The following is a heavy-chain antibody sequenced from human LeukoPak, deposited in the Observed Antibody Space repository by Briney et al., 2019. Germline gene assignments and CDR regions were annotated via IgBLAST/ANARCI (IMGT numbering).Heavy chain of an antibody. V-gene: IGHV1-46*01. Sequence: ASVKVSCKASGYTFTSYYMHWVRQAPGQGLEWMGLINPSGGSTSYAQKFQGRVTMTRDTSTSTVYMVLSSLRSEDTAVYYCARGYDSSGYYSAPDYWGQGTLVTVSS. D-gene: IGHD3-22*01. CDR1: GYTFTSYY. J-gene: IGHJ4*02. CDR3: ARGYDSSGYYSAPDY. CDR2: INPSGGST.